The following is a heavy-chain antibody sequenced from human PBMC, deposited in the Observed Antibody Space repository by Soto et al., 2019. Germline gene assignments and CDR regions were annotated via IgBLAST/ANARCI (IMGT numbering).Heavy chain of an antibody. D-gene: IGHD6-19*01. CDR1: GYNLSSYY. CDR3: ARASVSGRRFDY. V-gene: IGHV1-46*03. Sequence: QVQLVQSGAEVKKPGASVKASCKASGYNLSSYYMHWVRQAPGQGLEWMGIINTSGGSTTYAQKFQGRVTMTRDTSTSTVYMELSSLTSEDTAVYYCARASVSGRRFDYWGEGTLVTVSS. J-gene: IGHJ4*02. CDR2: INTSGGST.